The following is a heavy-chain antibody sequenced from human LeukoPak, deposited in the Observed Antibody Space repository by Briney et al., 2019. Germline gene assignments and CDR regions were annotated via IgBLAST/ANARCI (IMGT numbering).Heavy chain of an antibody. CDR3: ARSPKGNSSSWYAYYYYYGVDV. CDR1: GFTFSSYA. D-gene: IGHD6-13*01. Sequence: GGSLRLSCAASGFTFSSYAMQGVRQAPGKGLAWVAVISYDGSNKYYADSVKGRFTISRDNAKNSLYLQMHSLRAEDTAVYYCARSPKGNSSSWYAYYYYYGVDVWGQRTTVTVSS. V-gene: IGHV3-30-3*01. CDR2: ISYDGSNK. J-gene: IGHJ6*02.